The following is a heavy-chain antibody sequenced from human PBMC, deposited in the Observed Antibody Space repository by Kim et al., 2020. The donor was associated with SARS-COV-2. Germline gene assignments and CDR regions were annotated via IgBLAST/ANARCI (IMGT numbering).Heavy chain of an antibody. CDR2: ISSSSSYI. D-gene: IGHD3-16*01. CDR1: GFTFSSYS. J-gene: IGHJ3*02. CDR3: WWRVGGPGSVAFDI. Sequence: GGSLRLSCAASGFTFSSYSMNWVRQAPGKGLEWVSSISSSSSYIYYADSVKGRFTISRDNAKNSLYLQMNSLRAEDTAVYYCWWRVGGPGSVAFDIWGQGTMVTVSS. V-gene: IGHV3-21*01.